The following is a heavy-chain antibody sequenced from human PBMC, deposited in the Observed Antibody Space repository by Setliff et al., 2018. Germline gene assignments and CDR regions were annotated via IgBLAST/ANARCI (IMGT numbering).Heavy chain of an antibody. D-gene: IGHD6-25*01. CDR2: ISDSSFHI. CDR3: ARSAANGGHDPFDI. CDR1: AFPFSIYS. J-gene: IGHJ3*02. Sequence: PGGSLRLSCTASAFPFSIYSMHWVRQAPGKGLEWVSSISDSSFHIYYRDSVKGRFTISRDNAWNSLYLQMNSLRADDTAVYYCARSAANGGHDPFDIWGQGTMVTVSS. V-gene: IGHV3-21*01.